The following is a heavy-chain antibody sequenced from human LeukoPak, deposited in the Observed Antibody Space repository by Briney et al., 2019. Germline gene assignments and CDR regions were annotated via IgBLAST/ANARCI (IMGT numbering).Heavy chain of an antibody. CDR2: IIPILGTA. CDR1: GGTFSSYA. CDR3: ARDLLNDEGSSYFFDQ. J-gene: IGHJ4*02. V-gene: IGHV1-69*05. Sequence: SVKLSCKASGGTFSSYAISWVRQAPGQGLEWMGGIIPILGTANYAQKFQGRVTITTDESTSTAYMELSSLRVEDTAVYYCARDLLNDEGSSYFFDQWGQGTLVTVAS. D-gene: IGHD2-2*01.